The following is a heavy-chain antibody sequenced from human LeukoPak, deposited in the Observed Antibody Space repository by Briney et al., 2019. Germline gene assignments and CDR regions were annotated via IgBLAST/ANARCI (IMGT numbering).Heavy chain of an antibody. D-gene: IGHD3-10*01. CDR1: GFTFSSYS. V-gene: IGHV3-48*01. J-gene: IGHJ4*02. CDR2: ISSSSSTI. Sequence: GGSLRLSCAASGFTFSSYSMNWVRQAPGKGLEWVSYISSSSSTIYYADSVKGRFTISRDNAKNSLYLQMNSLRAEDTAVYYCARHPRISMVRGAYFDYWGQGTLVTVSS. CDR3: ARHPRISMVRGAYFDY.